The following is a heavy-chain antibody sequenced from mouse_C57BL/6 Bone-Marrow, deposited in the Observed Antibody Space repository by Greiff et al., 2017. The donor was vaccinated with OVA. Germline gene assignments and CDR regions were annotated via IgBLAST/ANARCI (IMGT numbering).Heavy chain of an antibody. CDR3: ARGITRVVATWYFDV. J-gene: IGHJ1*03. V-gene: IGHV1-85*01. Sequence: QVQLKQSGPELVKPGASVKLSCKASGYTFTSYDINWVKQRPGQGLEWIGWIYPKDGSTKYTEKFKGKATLTVDTSSSTAYMELHSLTSEDSAVYFCARGITRVVATWYFDVWGTGTTVTVSS. D-gene: IGHD1-1*01. CDR2: IYPKDGST. CDR1: GYTFTSYD.